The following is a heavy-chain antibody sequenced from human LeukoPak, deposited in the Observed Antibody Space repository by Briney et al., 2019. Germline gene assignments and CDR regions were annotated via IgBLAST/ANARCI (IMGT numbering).Heavy chain of an antibody. CDR3: ARGVWAPFDS. J-gene: IGHJ4*02. CDR2: IKQDGSEK. D-gene: IGHD7-27*01. V-gene: IGHV3-7*01. CDR1: GFSLSNYW. Sequence: GGSLRLSCAASGFSLSNYWMNWVRQAPGKGPEWVANIKQDGSEKNYVDSVKGRFSISRDNAKNSLILQMNNLRDEDTAVYYCARGVWAPFDSWGQGTLVSVSS.